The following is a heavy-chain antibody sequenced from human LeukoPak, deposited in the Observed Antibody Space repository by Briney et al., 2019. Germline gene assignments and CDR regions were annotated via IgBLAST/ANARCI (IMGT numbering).Heavy chain of an antibody. V-gene: IGHV3-48*04. CDR2: ITSYSSTI. CDR3: ARARPYGPFDP. D-gene: IGHD2-8*01. CDR1: GFPFSSYS. J-gene: IGHJ5*02. Sequence: GGSLRLSCAASGFPFSSYSMNWVRQAPGRGLEWVSYITSYSSTIYYADSVKGRFTISGDNAKNSLYLQMNSLRAEDTAVYYCARARPYGPFDPWGQGTLVTVSS.